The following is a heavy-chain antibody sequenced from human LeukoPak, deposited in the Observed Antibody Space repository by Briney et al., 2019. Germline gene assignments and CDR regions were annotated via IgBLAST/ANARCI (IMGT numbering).Heavy chain of an antibody. CDR3: ARDRVYYYYMDV. V-gene: IGHV1-2*02. Sequence: GASVKVSCKASGHTFTGYYMHWVRQAPGQGLEWMGWINANSGDTNYAQKFQGRVTMTRDTSISTAYMELSRLRSDDTAVYYCARDRVYYYYMDVWGKGTTVTVSS. D-gene: IGHD3-10*01. CDR2: INANSGDT. J-gene: IGHJ6*03. CDR1: GHTFTGYY.